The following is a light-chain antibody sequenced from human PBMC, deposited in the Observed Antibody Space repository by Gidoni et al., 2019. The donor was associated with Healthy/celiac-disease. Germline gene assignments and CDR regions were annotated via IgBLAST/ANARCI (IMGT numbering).Light chain of an antibody. J-gene: IGKJ1*01. V-gene: IGKV3-20*01. Sequence: ELVLTQSPGTLSLSPGDRATLSCRASQSVSSSYLAWYQQKPGQAPRLLIYCASSRATGSPDRFSGSGSGTDFTLTISRLEPEDVAVYYCQQYGSSLSWTYGQGTKVEIK. CDR1: QSVSSSY. CDR3: QQYGSSLSWT. CDR2: CAS.